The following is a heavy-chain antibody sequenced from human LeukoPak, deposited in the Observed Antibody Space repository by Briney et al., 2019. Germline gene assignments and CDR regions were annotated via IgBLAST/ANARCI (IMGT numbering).Heavy chain of an antibody. J-gene: IGHJ3*02. CDR3: ARDSLQAYYYDSSGYYVRDAFDI. D-gene: IGHD3-22*01. CDR2: INWNGGST. V-gene: IGHV3-20*04. CDR1: GFXFDDYG. Sequence: PGGSLRLSCAASGFXFDDYGISWVRQAPGKGQEWVSGINWNGGSTGYADSVKGRFTISRDNAKNSLYLQMNSLRAEDTALYYCARDSLQAYYYDSSGYYVRDAFDIWGQGTMVTVSS.